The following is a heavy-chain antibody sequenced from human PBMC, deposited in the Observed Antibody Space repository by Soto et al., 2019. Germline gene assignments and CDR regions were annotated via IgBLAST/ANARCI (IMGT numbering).Heavy chain of an antibody. CDR2: INSDGSST. V-gene: IGHV3-74*01. CDR3: ARVSGYDFWSGYDYFDY. CDR1: GFTFSSYW. J-gene: IGHJ4*02. Sequence: GGSLRLSCAASGFTFSSYWMHWVRQAPGKGLVWVSRINSDGSSTSYADSVKGRFTISRDNAKNTLYLQMNSLRAEDTAVYYCARVSGYDFWSGYDYFDYWGQGTLVTVSS. D-gene: IGHD3-3*01.